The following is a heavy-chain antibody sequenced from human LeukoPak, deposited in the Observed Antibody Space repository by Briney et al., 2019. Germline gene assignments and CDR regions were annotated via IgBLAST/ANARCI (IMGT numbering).Heavy chain of an antibody. CDR2: ISSNGGST. J-gene: IGHJ4*02. CDR1: GFTFSSYA. Sequence: GGSLRLPCSASGFTFSSYALHWVRQAPGKGLEYVSAISSNGGSTYYADSVKGRFTISRDNSKNTLYLQMSSLRAEDTAVYYCVKEGYSYDLVFDYWGQGTLVTVSS. D-gene: IGHD5-18*01. V-gene: IGHV3-64D*09. CDR3: VKEGYSYDLVFDY.